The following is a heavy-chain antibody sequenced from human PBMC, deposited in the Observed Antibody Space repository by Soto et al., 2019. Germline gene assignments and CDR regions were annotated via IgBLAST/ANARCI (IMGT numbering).Heavy chain of an antibody. D-gene: IGHD1-7*01. CDR1: GFTFANAW. J-gene: IGHJ4*02. V-gene: IGHV3-15*01. CDR2: VRSKADGGTT. CDR3: RRDWDYPVL. Sequence: EVQLVESGGGLVKPGGSLRLSCAASGFTFANAWMSWVRQDPGKGLEWVGRVRSKADGGTTDYAAPVKGRFTISRDDSENTLYLQMNSLKIDDTAVYYCRRDWDYPVLWGQGTLVTVSS.